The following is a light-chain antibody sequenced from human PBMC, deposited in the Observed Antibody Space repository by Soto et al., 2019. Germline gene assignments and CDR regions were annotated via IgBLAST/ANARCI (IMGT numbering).Light chain of an antibody. Sequence: ETVLTQSPGTLSLSTGERVTLSCRASQSVSSYLAWYQQKPGQAPRLLIYDASNRATGIPARFSGSGSGTDFTLTIISLEPEDFAVYYCQQRSNWPRTFGQGTKVDIK. J-gene: IGKJ1*01. CDR1: QSVSSY. V-gene: IGKV3-11*01. CDR2: DAS. CDR3: QQRSNWPRT.